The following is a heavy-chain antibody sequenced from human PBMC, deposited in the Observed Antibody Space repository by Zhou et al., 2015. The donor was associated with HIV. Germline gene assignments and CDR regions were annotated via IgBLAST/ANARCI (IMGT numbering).Heavy chain of an antibody. J-gene: IGHJ6*02. Sequence: LVQSGTEVRKPGSSVKVSCKASGGTFSGSDIAWVRQAPGQGLEWMGGITPMFDIHKYALKFRARLTITADESTSTAYMELSSLRSEDTAVYYCASLTDIVVVPAAPANYYGMDVWGQGTTVTVSS. CDR1: GGTFSGSD. CDR3: ASLTDIVVVPAAPANYYGMDV. CDR2: ITPMFDIH. D-gene: IGHD2-2*01. V-gene: IGHV1-69*01.